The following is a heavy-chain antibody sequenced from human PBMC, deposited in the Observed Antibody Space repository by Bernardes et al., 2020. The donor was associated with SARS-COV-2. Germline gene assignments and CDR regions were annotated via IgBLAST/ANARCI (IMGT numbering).Heavy chain of an antibody. Sequence: SGPTLAKLTQTLILTCTLSGFPLTTSGMGVGWMRHPPCQALEWVAFFYLDDGQRYSPSLKSRPTIIKDTYKNQMVLTMTNMDPVDTATYYCARWLGRLTQPSFKPWGQG. D-gene: IGHD1-1*01. CDR2: FYLDDGQ. CDR1: GFPLTTSGMG. V-gene: IGHV2-5*02. CDR3: ARWLGRLTQPSFKP. J-gene: IGHJ5*02.